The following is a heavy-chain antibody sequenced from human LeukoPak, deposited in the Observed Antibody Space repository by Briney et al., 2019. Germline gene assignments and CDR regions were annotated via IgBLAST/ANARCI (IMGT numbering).Heavy chain of an antibody. CDR3: AKVGDYGDYANAFDI. D-gene: IGHD4-17*01. V-gene: IGHV3-9*01. CDR1: GFTFDDYA. Sequence: GGSLRLSCAASGFTFDDYAMHWVRQAPGKGLEWVSGISWNSGSIGYADSVKGRFTISRDNAKNSLYLQMNSLRAEDTALYYCAKVGDYGDYANAFDIRGQGTMVTVSS. CDR2: ISWNSGSI. J-gene: IGHJ3*02.